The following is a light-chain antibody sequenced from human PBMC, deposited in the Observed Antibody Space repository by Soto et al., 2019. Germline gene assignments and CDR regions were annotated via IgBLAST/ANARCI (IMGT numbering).Light chain of an antibody. J-gene: IGKJ1*01. V-gene: IGKV1-39*01. CDR1: QXISXY. Sequence: DIQMTQSPSSLSASVGDRVTITCRASQXISXYLNWYQQKPGKAPKLLIYAASSLQSGVPSRFSGSGSGTDFTLXXXXLXXXDXXXXXXXXXYSTPQTFGQGTKVEIK. CDR3: XXXYSTPQT. CDR2: AAS.